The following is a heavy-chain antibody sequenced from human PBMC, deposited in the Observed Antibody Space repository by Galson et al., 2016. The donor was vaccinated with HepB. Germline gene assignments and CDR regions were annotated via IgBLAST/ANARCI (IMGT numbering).Heavy chain of an antibody. V-gene: IGHV3-13*01. D-gene: IGHD5-12*01. CDR1: GFTFSTYD. CDR2: IATGGDT. Sequence: SLRLSCATSGFTFSTYDMHWVRQATGKGLEWVSGIATGGDTFYRDSVKGRFIISRENAKNPLYLQMNSLRAGDTAVYYCARLVAGFRFPDAWGKGTAVTVSS. CDR3: ARLVAGFRFPDA. J-gene: IGHJ6*04.